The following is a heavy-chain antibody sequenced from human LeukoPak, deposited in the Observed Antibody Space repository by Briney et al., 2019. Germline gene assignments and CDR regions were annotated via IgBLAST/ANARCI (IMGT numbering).Heavy chain of an antibody. Sequence: GGSLRLSCAASGFTFSSYAMGWVRQAPGKGLEWVSAISGSGGSTYYADSVKGRFTISRDNSKNTLYLQMNSLRAEDTAVYYCAKVIDSSSWYECYFDYWGQGTLVTVSS. CDR1: GFTFSSYA. CDR3: AKVIDSSSWYECYFDY. J-gene: IGHJ4*02. V-gene: IGHV3-23*01. CDR2: ISGSGGST. D-gene: IGHD6-13*01.